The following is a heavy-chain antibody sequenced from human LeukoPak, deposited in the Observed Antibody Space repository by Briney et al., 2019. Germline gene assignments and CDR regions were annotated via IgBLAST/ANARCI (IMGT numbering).Heavy chain of an antibody. D-gene: IGHD2-2*01. Sequence: PGGSLRLSCAASGFTFSSYSMNWVRQAPGKGLEWASSISSSSSYIYYADSVKGRFTISRDNAKNSLYLQMNSLRAEDTAVYYCARGRPSSTSCYPIDYWGQGTLVTVSS. CDR3: ARGRPSSTSCYPIDY. CDR2: ISSSSSYI. CDR1: GFTFSSYS. V-gene: IGHV3-21*01. J-gene: IGHJ4*02.